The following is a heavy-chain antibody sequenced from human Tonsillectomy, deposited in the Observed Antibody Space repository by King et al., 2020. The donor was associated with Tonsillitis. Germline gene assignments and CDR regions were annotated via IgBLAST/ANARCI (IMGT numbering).Heavy chain of an antibody. J-gene: IGHJ3*02. CDR3: ARDGAADASDI. V-gene: IGHV1-2*02. Sequence: VQLVQSGAEVKKPGASVKVSCKASGYTFTGYYMHWVRQAPGQGLEWMGWINPNSGDTNYAQKFQGSVTMTRDTSINTAYMELSRLRSDDTAVFYCARDGAADASDIWGQGTMVTVSS. CDR2: INPNSGDT. CDR1: GYTFTGYY. D-gene: IGHD6-13*01.